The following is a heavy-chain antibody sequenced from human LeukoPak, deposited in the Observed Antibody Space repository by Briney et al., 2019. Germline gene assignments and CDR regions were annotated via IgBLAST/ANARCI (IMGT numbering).Heavy chain of an antibody. CDR1: GGTFSCYA. D-gene: IGHD2-2*01. J-gene: IGHJ6*03. V-gene: IGHV1-69*13. CDR3: AREVKGHCSSTSCYAPYYYYMDV. CDR2: IIPIFGTA. Sequence: SVKVSCKASGGTFSCYAISWVRQAPGQGLEWMGGIIPIFGTANYAQKFQGRVTITADESTSTAYMELSSLRSEDTAVYYCAREVKGHCSSTSCYAPYYYYMDVWGKGTTVTVSS.